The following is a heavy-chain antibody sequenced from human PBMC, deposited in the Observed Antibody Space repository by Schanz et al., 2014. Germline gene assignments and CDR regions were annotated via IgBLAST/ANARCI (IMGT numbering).Heavy chain of an antibody. J-gene: IGHJ6*02. CDR1: GFTFSDYY. CDR2: ISSRGTTI. Sequence: VQLLESGGGLVQPGGSLRLSCAASGFTFSDYYMSWIRQAPGKGLECISYISSRGTTIYYADSVKGRFTISRDNAKNSVYLQMNSLRVEDTAVYYCARYGFRKFGVVYGLAVWGQGTTVTVS. D-gene: IGHD3-3*01. CDR3: ARYGFRKFGVVYGLAV. V-gene: IGHV3-11*01.